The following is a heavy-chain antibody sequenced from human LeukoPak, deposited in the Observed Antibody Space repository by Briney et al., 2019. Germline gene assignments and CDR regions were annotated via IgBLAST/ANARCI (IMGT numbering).Heavy chain of an antibody. CDR2: SFHTGNT. D-gene: IGHD3-22*01. V-gene: IGHV4-38-2*02. CDR1: GGPISSGYY. J-gene: IGHJ4*02. Sequence: SETLSLTCTVSGGPISSGYYWDWIRQPPGKGLEWIASSFHTGNTHYYPSLKSRVTISVDTSKNQFSLRLSPVTAADTAVYYCARHPLAYYAGSGYAGTHFDYWGQGTLVTVSS. CDR3: ARHPLAYYAGSGYAGTHFDY.